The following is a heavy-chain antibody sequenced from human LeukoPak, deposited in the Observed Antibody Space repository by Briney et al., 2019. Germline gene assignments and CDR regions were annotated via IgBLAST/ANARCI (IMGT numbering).Heavy chain of an antibody. CDR1: GFTFSSYG. Sequence: GGSLRLSCAASGFTFSSYGMHWVRQAPGKGLEWVTFIRYDGSNKYYGDSVKGRFTISRDNSKNTLCLQMNSLRVEDTATYYCAKDSRGSSSWFYFDYWGQGTLVIVSS. J-gene: IGHJ4*02. D-gene: IGHD6-13*01. CDR2: IRYDGSNK. CDR3: AKDSRGSSSWFYFDY. V-gene: IGHV3-30*02.